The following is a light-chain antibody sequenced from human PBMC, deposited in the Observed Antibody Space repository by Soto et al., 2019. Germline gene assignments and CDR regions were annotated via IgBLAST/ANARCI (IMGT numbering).Light chain of an antibody. CDR2: KNN. J-gene: IGLJ2*01. CDR3: QSYDANSVV. CDR1: SGSIASNH. Sequence: NFMLTQPHSVSESPGKTVTLSCTRSSGSIASNHVQWYQQRPGSAPTTLIYKNNQRPSGVPDRFSGSIDSSSNSASLTISGLKTQDEADYYCQSYDANSVVFGVGTKLTVL. V-gene: IGLV6-57*04.